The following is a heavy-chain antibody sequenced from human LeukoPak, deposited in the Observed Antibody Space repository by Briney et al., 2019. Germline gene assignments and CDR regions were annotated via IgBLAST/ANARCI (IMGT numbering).Heavy chain of an antibody. V-gene: IGHV4-39*01. D-gene: IGHD1-1*01. CDR3: ARLNWNYYFDY. Sequence: SETLSLTCTVSGGSISSSSYYWGWIRQPPGKGLEWIGSIYYSGSTYYNPPLKSRVTISVDTSKNQFSLKLSSVTAADTAVYYCARLNWNYYFDYWGQGTLVTVSS. CDR1: GGSISSSSYY. CDR2: IYYSGST. J-gene: IGHJ4*02.